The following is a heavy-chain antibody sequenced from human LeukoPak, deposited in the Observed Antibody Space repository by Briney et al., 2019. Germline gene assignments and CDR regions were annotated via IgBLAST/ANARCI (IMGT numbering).Heavy chain of an antibody. J-gene: IGHJ5*02. CDR2: ISGSGGST. D-gene: IGHD3-10*01. Sequence: PGGSLRLSCAASGFTFSSYAMSWVRQALGKGLEWVSAISGSGGSTYYADSVKGRFNISRDNSKNTLYLQMNSLRGEDAAVYYCAKDAYYFGSGSYYNPSKGFDPWGQGSQVTVSS. CDR1: GFTFSSYA. CDR3: AKDAYYFGSGSYYNPSKGFDP. V-gene: IGHV3-23*01.